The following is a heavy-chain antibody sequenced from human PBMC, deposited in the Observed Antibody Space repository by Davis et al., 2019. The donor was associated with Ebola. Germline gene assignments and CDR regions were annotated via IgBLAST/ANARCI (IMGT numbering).Heavy chain of an antibody. CDR1: GYSFTSYW. J-gene: IGHJ3*02. Sequence: GESLKISCKGSGYSFTSYWIGWVRQLRGKGLEWMGRIDPSDSYTNYSPSFQGHVTISADKSISTAYLQWSSLKASDTAMYYCARHVLQRRGHAFDIWGQGTMVTVSS. V-gene: IGHV5-10-1*01. CDR2: IDPSDSYT. CDR3: ARHVLQRRGHAFDI. D-gene: IGHD2-8*01.